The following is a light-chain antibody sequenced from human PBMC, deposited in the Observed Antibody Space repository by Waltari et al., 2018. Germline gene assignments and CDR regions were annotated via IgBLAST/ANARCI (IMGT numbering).Light chain of an antibody. CDR2: KAV. J-gene: IGKJ2*01. CDR3: QHYIRYPVT. Sequence: DIQMTQSPYTLSASVGDRVTITCRASQTIGSWLAWYQQKPGKDPKLLIYKAVNLESRVPSRFSGGESGIEFSLTISSLQPDDFATYYCQHYIRYPVTFGQGTKLELK. V-gene: IGKV1-5*03. CDR1: QTIGSW.